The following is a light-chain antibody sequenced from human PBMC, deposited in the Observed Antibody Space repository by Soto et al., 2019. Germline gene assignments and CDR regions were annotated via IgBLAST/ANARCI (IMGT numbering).Light chain of an antibody. Sequence: SALTQPPSAYGTPGRRVTISCSGSSSNIGSNYVYWYQQLPGTAPKLLIYRNNQRPSGVPDRFSGSKSGTSASLAISGLRSEDEADYYCAAWDDSLSGYVFGTGTKVT. CDR1: SSNIGSNY. CDR3: AAWDDSLSGYV. J-gene: IGLJ1*01. V-gene: IGLV1-47*01. CDR2: RNN.